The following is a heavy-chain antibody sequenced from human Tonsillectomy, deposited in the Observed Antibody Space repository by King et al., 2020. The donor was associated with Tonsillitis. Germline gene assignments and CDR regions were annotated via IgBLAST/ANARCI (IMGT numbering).Heavy chain of an antibody. J-gene: IGHJ2*01. Sequence: VQLQESGPGLVKPSDTLSLTCTVSGASISNYYWSWIRQPPGKGLEWIGFGYYSGSTNYNPSLKSRVTISVDTSKNQISLKLSSVTAADTAVYYCARVHSSTYWYFDLWGRGTLVTVSS. CDR3: ARVHSSTYWYFDL. D-gene: IGHD6-13*01. CDR2: GYYSGST. CDR1: GASISNYY. V-gene: IGHV4-59*07.